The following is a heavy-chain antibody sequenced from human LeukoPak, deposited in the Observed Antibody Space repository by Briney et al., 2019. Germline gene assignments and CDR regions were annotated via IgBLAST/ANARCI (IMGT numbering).Heavy chain of an antibody. Sequence: ASVKVSCKASGYTFTRYDINWVRQATGQGLEWMGWMNPNSGNTGYAQKFQGRVTITRNTSISTAYMELSSLRSEDTAVYYCARGYCSSTSCRGGWSDPWGQGTLVTVSS. CDR1: GYTFTRYD. CDR3: ARGYCSSTSCRGGWSDP. V-gene: IGHV1-8*03. CDR2: MNPNSGNT. D-gene: IGHD2-2*01. J-gene: IGHJ5*02.